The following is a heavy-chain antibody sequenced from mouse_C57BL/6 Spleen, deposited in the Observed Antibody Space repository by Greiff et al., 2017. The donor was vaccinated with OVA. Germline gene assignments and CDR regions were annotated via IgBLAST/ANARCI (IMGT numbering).Heavy chain of an antibody. CDR1: GFTFSSYA. CDR2: ISSGGDYI. Sequence: VQLKESGEGLVKPGGSLKLSCAASGFTFSSYAMSWVRQTPEKRLEWVAYISSGGDYIYYADTVKGRFTISRDNARNTLYLQMSSLKSEDTAMYYCTRDGYHYRMDYWGQGTSVTVSS. J-gene: IGHJ4*01. D-gene: IGHD2-3*01. V-gene: IGHV5-9-1*02. CDR3: TRDGYHYRMDY.